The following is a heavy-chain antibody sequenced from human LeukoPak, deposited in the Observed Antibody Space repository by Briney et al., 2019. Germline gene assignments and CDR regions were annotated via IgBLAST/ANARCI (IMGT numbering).Heavy chain of an antibody. CDR2: IGGSGDST. Sequence: GGSLRLSCAASGFTFYAYAMTWVRQAPGKGLEWVSGIGGSGDSTIYADSVRGRFTISRDNSKDTLYLQMNNLRAEDTAIYYCAIHESSIPYWGQGTLVTVSS. CDR1: GFTFYAYA. J-gene: IGHJ4*02. D-gene: IGHD1-26*01. CDR3: AIHESSIPY. V-gene: IGHV3-23*01.